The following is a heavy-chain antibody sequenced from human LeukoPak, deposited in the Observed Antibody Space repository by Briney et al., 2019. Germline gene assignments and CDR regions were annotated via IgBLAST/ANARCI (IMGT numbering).Heavy chain of an antibody. CDR3: AKDHSSSYPYYYGMDV. CDR2: ISYDGSYK. CDR1: GFTFSSYA. Sequence: PGGSLRLSCAASGFTFSSYALSWVRQAPGKGLDWVAVISYDGSYKYYADSVKGRFTISRDNSKNTLYLQMNSLRGEDTAVYYCAKDHSSSYPYYYGMDVWGQGTTVTVSS. J-gene: IGHJ6*02. V-gene: IGHV3-30*18. D-gene: IGHD6-6*01.